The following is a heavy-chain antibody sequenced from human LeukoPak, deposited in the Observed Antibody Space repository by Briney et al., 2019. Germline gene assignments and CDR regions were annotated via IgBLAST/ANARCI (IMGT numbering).Heavy chain of an antibody. J-gene: IGHJ4*02. CDR2: MYLSGTT. V-gene: IGHV4-4*02. CDR3: AGLVGRYSSGLYYYYFDY. D-gene: IGHD3-22*01. Sequence: ASETLSLTCTVSGDSINSLDLWSWVRQPPGKGLEWIGEMYLSGTTHFNPSVKSRVTISIDKSKNQFFLNLSSVTAADTAVYYCAGLVGRYSSGLYYYYFDYWGQGTLVTVSS. CDR1: GDSINSLDL.